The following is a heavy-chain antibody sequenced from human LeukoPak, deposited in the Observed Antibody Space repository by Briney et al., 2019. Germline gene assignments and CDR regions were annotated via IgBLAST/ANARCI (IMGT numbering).Heavy chain of an antibody. V-gene: IGHV1-2*02. CDR3: ARTSFIHDYGMDV. Sequence: ASVKVSCKASGYTFTGYYMHWVRQAPGQGLEWMGWINPNSGGTNYAQKFQGRVTMTRDTSISTAYMELSRLRSDDTAVYYCARTSFIHDYGMDVWGQGTTVTVSS. D-gene: IGHD3-16*01. CDR1: GYTFTGYY. CDR2: INPNSGGT. J-gene: IGHJ6*02.